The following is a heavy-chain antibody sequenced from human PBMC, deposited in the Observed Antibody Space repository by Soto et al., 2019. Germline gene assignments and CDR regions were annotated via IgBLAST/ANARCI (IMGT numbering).Heavy chain of an antibody. J-gene: IGHJ4*02. CDR1: GGSISSYY. Sequence: PSETLSLTCTVSGGSISSYYWSWIRQPPGKGLEWIGYIYYSGSTNYNPSLKSRVTISVDTSKNQFSLKLSSVTAADTAVYYCAREWVTTSGIHFDYWGQGTLVTVSS. V-gene: IGHV4-59*01. CDR3: AREWVTTSGIHFDY. D-gene: IGHD4-17*01. CDR2: IYYSGST.